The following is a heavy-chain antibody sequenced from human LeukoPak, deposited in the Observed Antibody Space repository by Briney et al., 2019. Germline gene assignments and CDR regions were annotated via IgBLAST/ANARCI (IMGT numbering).Heavy chain of an antibody. Sequence: PGGSLRLSCVASGFTFSSYWMTWVRQAPGKGLEWVANIKQDGSEKYYVDSVKGRFNISRDDAKNSLYLQMNSLRAEDTAVYYCARDRSRSLYWGQGTLVTVSS. D-gene: IGHD1-26*01. CDR2: IKQDGSEK. CDR1: GFTFSSYW. J-gene: IGHJ4*02. CDR3: ARDRSRSLY. V-gene: IGHV3-7*01.